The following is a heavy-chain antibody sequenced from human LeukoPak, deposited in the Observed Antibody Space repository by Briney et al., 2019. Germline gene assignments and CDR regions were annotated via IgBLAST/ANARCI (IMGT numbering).Heavy chain of an antibody. V-gene: IGHV3-23*01. CDR1: GFTFSSYA. CDR2: ISGSGGST. D-gene: IGHD5-12*01. J-gene: IGHJ4*02. CDR3: ARELGYSGYERSFDY. Sequence: GGSLRLSCVASGFTFSSYAMSWVRQAPGNGLEWVSAISGSGGSTYYADSVKGRFTISRDNSKNTLYLQMNSLRAEDTAVYYCARELGYSGYERSFDYWGQGTLVTVSS.